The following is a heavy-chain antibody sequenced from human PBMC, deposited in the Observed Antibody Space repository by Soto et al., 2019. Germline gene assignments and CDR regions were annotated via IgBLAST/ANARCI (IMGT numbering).Heavy chain of an antibody. V-gene: IGHV3-23*01. CDR2: SSGTGINA. J-gene: IGHJ4*02. Sequence: EVQLLESGGGLVQPGGSLSLSCAGSGFALSGFAMNWVRQAPGKGLEWVSASSGTGINAYYAESVRGRFTVSRDNSRNTVFFQMKSLSVEDTAVDYCAKVLGWGQSTLFTVSS. CDR3: AKVLG. CDR1: GFALSGFA.